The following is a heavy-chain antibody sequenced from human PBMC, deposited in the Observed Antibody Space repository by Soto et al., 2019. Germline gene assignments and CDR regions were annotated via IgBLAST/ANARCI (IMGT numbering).Heavy chain of an antibody. CDR3: ARAQRPYMPCLIGYYFDY. CDR2: INPNSGGT. CDR1: GYTFTGYY. V-gene: IGHV1-2*02. J-gene: IGHJ4*02. D-gene: IGHD2-2*01. Sequence: ASVKVSCKASGYTFTGYYMHWVRQAPGQGLEWMGWINPNSGGTNYAQKFQGRVTMTRDTSISTAYMELSRLRSDDTAVYYCARAQRPYMPCLIGYYFDYWGQGTLVTVSS.